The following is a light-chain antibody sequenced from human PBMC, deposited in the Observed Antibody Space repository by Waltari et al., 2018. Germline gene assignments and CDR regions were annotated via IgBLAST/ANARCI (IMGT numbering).Light chain of an antibody. J-gene: IGKJ2*01. CDR2: AAS. CDR1: QGTSRW. V-gene: IGKV1-12*01. Sequence: QMTQSPSSLSASVGDRVTITCRASQGTSRWQAWYQQKPGKAPNLLMYAASSLQSGVPSRFSGSGSGTDFTLTISSLQPEDSAIYYCQQANSFPYTFGQGTKVEIK. CDR3: QQANSFPYT.